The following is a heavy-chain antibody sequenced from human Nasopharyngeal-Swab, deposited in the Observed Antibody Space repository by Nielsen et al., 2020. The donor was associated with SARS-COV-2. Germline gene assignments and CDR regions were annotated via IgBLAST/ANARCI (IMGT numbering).Heavy chain of an antibody. CDR3: ARGRQQWLIYDY. CDR2: INHGGGT. CDR1: GGSFSSYY. V-gene: IGHV4-34*01. D-gene: IGHD6-19*01. J-gene: IGHJ4*02. Sequence: SETLSLTCAVYGGSFSSYYWTWIRPPPGKGLEWIGEINHGGGTNYNPSLKSRVTISVDTSKNQFSLNLSSVTAADTAVYYCARGRQQWLIYDYWGQGTLVTVSS.